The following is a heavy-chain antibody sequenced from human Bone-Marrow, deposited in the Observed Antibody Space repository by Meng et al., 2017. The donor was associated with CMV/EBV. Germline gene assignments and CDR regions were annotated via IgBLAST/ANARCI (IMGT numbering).Heavy chain of an antibody. D-gene: IGHD2-2*02. Sequence: GGSLRLSCAASGFTVSSNYMSWVRQAPGKGLEWVSVIYSGGSTYYADSVKGRFTISRDNSKNTLYLQMNSLRAEDTAVYYCARDQGAIKEYGMAVWGQGTTVTFSS. CDR3: ARDQGAIKEYGMAV. CDR1: GFTVSSNY. J-gene: IGHJ6*01. CDR2: IYSGGST. V-gene: IGHV3-66*01.